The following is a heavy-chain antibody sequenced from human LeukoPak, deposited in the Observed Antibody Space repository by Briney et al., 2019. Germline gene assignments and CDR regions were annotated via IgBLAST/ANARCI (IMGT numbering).Heavy chain of an antibody. D-gene: IGHD6-13*01. CDR2: ISWNSGSI. Sequence: GRSMRLSRAAYALTSDDFAMHWGRQGPGKGLEWVSRISWNSGSIAYADSVKGRFTISRDNAKNSLYLQMNSLRAEDMALYYCAKDIGAAGTSYYFDYWGQGTLVTVSS. CDR1: ALTSDDFA. J-gene: IGHJ4*02. CDR3: AKDIGAAGTSYYFDY. V-gene: IGHV3-9*02.